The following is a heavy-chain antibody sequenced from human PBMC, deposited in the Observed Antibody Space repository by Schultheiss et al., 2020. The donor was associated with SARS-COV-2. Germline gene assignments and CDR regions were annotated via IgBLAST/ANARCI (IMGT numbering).Heavy chain of an antibody. V-gene: IGHV3-73*01. CDR2: IRAKSKNYAT. D-gene: IGHD4-17*01. CDR1: GLTFNNAW. CDR3: ARDGYGDYFDY. J-gene: IGHJ4*02. Sequence: GESLKISCVASGLTFNNAWMSWVRQAPGKGLEWVGRIRAKSKNYATTYGASLKGRFTISRDDSKSIAYLQMNSLKTEDTAVYYCARDGYGDYFDYWGQGSLVTVSS.